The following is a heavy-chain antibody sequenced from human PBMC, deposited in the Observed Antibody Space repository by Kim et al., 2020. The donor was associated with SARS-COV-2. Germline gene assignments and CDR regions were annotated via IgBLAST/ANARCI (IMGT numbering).Heavy chain of an antibody. Sequence: GGSLRISCAASGFTFSNYAMHWVRQAPGKGLEWVAVVLFDGNDKYYVDSVKGRFTISRDNSRNTLYLQMSSLRPEDTAVYYCARDPNERFREFLDYWGQGTLVTVSS. CDR3: ARDPNERFREFLDY. J-gene: IGHJ4*02. CDR1: GFTFSNYA. V-gene: IGHV3-30*04. D-gene: IGHD3-10*01. CDR2: VLFDGNDK.